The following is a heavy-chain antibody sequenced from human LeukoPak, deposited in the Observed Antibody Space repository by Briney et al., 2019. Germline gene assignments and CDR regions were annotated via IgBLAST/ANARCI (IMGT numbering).Heavy chain of an antibody. D-gene: IGHD3-10*02. CDR3: AELGITMIGGV. CDR1: GFTFSNAW. Sequence: PGGSLRLSCAASGFTFSNAWMNWVRQAPGKGLEWVSYISSSGSTIYYADSVKGRFTISRDNAKNSLYLRMNSLRAEDTAVYYCAELGITMIGGVWGKGTTVTISS. V-gene: IGHV3-48*04. CDR2: ISSSGSTI. J-gene: IGHJ6*04.